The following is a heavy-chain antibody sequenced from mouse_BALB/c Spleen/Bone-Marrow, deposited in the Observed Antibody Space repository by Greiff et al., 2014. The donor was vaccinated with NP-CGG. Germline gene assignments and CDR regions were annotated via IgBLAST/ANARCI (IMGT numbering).Heavy chain of an antibody. D-gene: IGHD2-1*01. CDR2: IDPANGNT. CDR1: GFNIKDTY. J-gene: IGHJ4*01. Sequence: EVQLQQSGAELVKPGASVKLSCTASGFNIKDTYMHWVKQRPEQGLEWIGRIDPANGNTKYDPKFQGKATITADTSSNTAYLQLSSLTSEDTAVYYYAVYYGNYYAMDYWGQGTSVTVSS. V-gene: IGHV14-3*02. CDR3: AVYYGNYYAMDY.